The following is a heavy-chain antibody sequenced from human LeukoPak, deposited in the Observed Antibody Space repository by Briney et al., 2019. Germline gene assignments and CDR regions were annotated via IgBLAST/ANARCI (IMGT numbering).Heavy chain of an antibody. CDR2: INPSGGST. CDR3: ARDGVYCSGGSCYENWFDP. Sequence: GASVKVSCKASGYTFTSYYMHWVRQAPGQGLEWMGIINPSGGSTSYAQKFQGRVTMTRDTSTSTVYMELSSLRSGDTAVYYCARDGVYCSGGSCYENWFDPWGQGTLVTVSS. D-gene: IGHD2-15*01. CDR1: GYTFTSYY. V-gene: IGHV1-46*01. J-gene: IGHJ5*02.